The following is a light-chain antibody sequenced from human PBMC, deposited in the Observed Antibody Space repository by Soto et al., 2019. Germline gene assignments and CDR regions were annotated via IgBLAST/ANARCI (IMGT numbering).Light chain of an antibody. CDR3: MQGLQTPQT. CDR1: QSLLHSNGYNY. Sequence: DIVMTQSPLSLPVTPGEPASISCRSSQSLLHSNGYNYLDWYLQKPGQSPQLLIFLGSNRASGVPDRFSGSGSGTEFILKITRVEAEDVGVYYCMQGLQTPQTFGQGIKVEI. CDR2: LGS. J-gene: IGKJ1*01. V-gene: IGKV2-28*01.